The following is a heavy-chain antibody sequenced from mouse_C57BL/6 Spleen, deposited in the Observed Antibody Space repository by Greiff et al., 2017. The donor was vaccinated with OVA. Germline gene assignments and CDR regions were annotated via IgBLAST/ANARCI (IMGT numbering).Heavy chain of an antibody. D-gene: IGHD1-1*01. Sequence: QVQLQQPGAELVRPGSSVKLSCKASGYTFTSYWMHWVKQRPIQGLEWIGNIDPSDSETHYNQKFKDKATLTVDKSSSTAYMQLSSLTSEDSAVYDCARAHITTVVATRYFDVWGTGTTVTVSS. J-gene: IGHJ1*03. CDR2: IDPSDSET. CDR1: GYTFTSYW. CDR3: ARAHITTVVATRYFDV. V-gene: IGHV1-52*01.